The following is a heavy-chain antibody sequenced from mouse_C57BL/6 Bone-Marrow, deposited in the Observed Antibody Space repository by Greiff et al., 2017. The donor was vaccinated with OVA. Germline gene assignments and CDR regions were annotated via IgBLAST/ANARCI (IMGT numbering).Heavy chain of an antibody. V-gene: IGHV14-4*01. J-gene: IGHJ3*01. CDR2: IDPENGDT. D-gene: IGHD2-3*01. CDR3: TTGWLGAY. Sequence: EVKVVESGAELVRPGASVKLSCTASGFHIKYDYMHWVKQRPEQGLEWIGWIDPENGDTEYASKFQGKATITADTSSNTAYLQLSSLTSEDTAVYYCTTGWLGAYWGQGTLVTVSA. CDR1: GFHIKYDY.